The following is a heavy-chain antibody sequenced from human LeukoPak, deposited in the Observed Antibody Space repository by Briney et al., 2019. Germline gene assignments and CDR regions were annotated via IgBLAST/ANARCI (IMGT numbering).Heavy chain of an antibody. CDR3: ARHFPNSNWNDGRAAFDI. J-gene: IGHJ3*02. CDR1: GGSFSGYY. CDR2: INHSGGT. D-gene: IGHD1-20*01. V-gene: IGHV4-34*01. Sequence: SETLSLTCAVYGGSFSGYYWSWIRQPPGKGLEWIGEINHSGGTNYNPSLKSRVTISVDTSKNQFSLKLSSVTAADTAVYYCARHFPNSNWNDGRAAFDIWGQGTMVTVSS.